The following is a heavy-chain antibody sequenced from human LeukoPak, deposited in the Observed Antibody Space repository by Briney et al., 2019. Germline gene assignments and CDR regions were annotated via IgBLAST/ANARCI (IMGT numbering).Heavy chain of an antibody. CDR3: ARDPRGYDSSGYYYYGMDV. CDR2: IYYSGST. CDR1: GGSISSYY. Sequence: SETLSLTCTVSGGSISSYYWSWIRQPPGKGLEWIGYIYYSGSTNYNPSLKSRVTISVDTSKNQFSLKLSSVTAADTAVYYCARDPRGYDSSGYYYYGMDVWGQGTTVTVSS. J-gene: IGHJ6*02. V-gene: IGHV4-59*12. D-gene: IGHD3-22*01.